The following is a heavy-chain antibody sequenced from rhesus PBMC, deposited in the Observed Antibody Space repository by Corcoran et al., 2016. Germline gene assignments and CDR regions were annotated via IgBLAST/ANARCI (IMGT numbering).Heavy chain of an antibody. CDR1: GFTFSSYG. J-gene: IGHJ4*01. CDR2: ICKASSYI. Sequence: EVQLVESGGGLVQPGGSLRLSCAASGFTFSSYGLSWVLPAPGKGLEWFSSICKASSYIYYADSVKGRFTISRDNAKNSLSLQMNSLRAEDTAVYYCTSRKKSYFDYWGQGVLVTVSS. V-gene: IGHV3S16*01. CDR3: TSRKKSYFDY.